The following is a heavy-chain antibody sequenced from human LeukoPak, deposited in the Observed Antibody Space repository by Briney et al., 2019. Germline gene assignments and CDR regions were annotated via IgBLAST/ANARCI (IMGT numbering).Heavy chain of an antibody. CDR3: AKDAGIAAAGDPFDY. CDR2: ISYDGSNK. V-gene: IGHV3-30*18. D-gene: IGHD6-13*01. CDR1: GFTFSSYG. J-gene: IGHJ4*02. Sequence: PGRSLRLSCAASGFTFSSYGMHWVRQAPGKGLEWVAVISYDGSNKYYADSVKGRFTISRDNSKNTLYLQMNSLRAEDTAVYYCAKDAGIAAAGDPFDYWGQGTLVTVSS.